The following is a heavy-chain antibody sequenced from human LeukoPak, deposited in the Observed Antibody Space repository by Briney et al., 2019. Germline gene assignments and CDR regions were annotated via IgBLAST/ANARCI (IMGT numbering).Heavy chain of an antibody. CDR3: ARDVQLTNWFDP. J-gene: IGHJ5*02. CDR2: IIPIFGTA. D-gene: IGHD5-18*01. V-gene: IGHV1-69*06. CDR1: GGTFSRYA. Sequence: ASVKVSCKASGGTFSRYAISWVRQAPGQWLEWMGGIIPIFGTANYAQKFQGRVTITADKSTSSAYMELSSLRSEDTAVYYCARDVQLTNWFDPWGQGTLVTVSS.